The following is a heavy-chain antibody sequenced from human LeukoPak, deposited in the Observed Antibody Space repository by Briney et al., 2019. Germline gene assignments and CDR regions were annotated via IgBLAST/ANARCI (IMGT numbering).Heavy chain of an antibody. CDR1: GFTFDDYA. CDR3: ARDRSFGVAYYYYMDV. Sequence: PGRSLRLSCAASGFTFDDYAMHWVRQAPGKGLEWVSGISWNSGSIGYADSVKGRFTISRDNAKNSLYLQMNSLRAEDTALYYCARDRSFGVAYYYYMDVWGKGTTVTVSS. CDR2: ISWNSGSI. J-gene: IGHJ6*03. V-gene: IGHV3-9*01. D-gene: IGHD3-3*01.